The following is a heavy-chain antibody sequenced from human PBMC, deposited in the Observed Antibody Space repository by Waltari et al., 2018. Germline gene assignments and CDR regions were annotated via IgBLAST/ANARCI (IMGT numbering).Heavy chain of an antibody. CDR1: GGTFSSYA. CDR3: ASPTAEYYYDSSGYGH. J-gene: IGHJ4*02. Sequence: QVQLVQSGAEVKKPGSSVKVSCKASGGTFSSYAISWVRQAPGQGLEWMGGIIPIFGTANYAQKFQGRVTSTADESTSTAYMELSSLRSEDTAVYYCASPTAEYYYDSSGYGHWGQGTLVTVSS. CDR2: IIPIFGTA. D-gene: IGHD3-22*01. V-gene: IGHV1-69*01.